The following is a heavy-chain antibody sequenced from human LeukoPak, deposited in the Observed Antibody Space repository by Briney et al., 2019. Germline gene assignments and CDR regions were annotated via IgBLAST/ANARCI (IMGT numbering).Heavy chain of an antibody. V-gene: IGHV3-7*01. J-gene: IGHJ6*02. Sequence: GGSQRLSCAASGFTFSSYWMSWVRQAPGKGLEWVANIKQDGSEKYYVDSVRGRFTISRDNAKNSLYLQMNSLRAEDTAVYYCARDRHCVNGVCHSPPGMDVWGQGTTVTVSS. D-gene: IGHD2-8*01. CDR3: ARDRHCVNGVCHSPPGMDV. CDR1: GFTFSSYW. CDR2: IKQDGSEK.